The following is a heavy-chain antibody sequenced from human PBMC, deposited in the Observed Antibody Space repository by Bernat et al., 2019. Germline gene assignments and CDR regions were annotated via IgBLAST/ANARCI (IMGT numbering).Heavy chain of an antibody. CDR3: TTVNLWLTNDY. V-gene: IGHV3-15*01. CDR1: GFTFSNAW. D-gene: IGHD5-18*01. J-gene: IGHJ4*02. Sequence: EVQLVESGGGLVKPGGSLRLSCAASGFTFSNAWMSWVRQAPGKGLEWVGCIKSKTDGGTTDYAAPVKGRFTISRDDSKNTLYLQMNSLKTEDTAVYYCTTVNLWLTNDYWGQGTLVTVSS. CDR2: IKSKTDGGTT.